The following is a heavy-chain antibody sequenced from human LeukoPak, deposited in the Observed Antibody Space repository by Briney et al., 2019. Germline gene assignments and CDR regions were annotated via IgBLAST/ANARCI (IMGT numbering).Heavy chain of an antibody. V-gene: IGHV4-4*07. CDR2: IYTSGST. CDR1: GGSISSYR. J-gene: IGHJ6*03. CDR3: ARQRNTDYYYYYMDV. D-gene: IGHD5-24*01. Sequence: SETLSLTCTVSGGSISSYRWSWIRQPPGKGLEWIGHIYTSGSTNYSPSLRSRVTMSVDTSKNQFSLKLSSVTAADTAVYYCARQRNTDYYYYYMDVWGKGTTVTVSS.